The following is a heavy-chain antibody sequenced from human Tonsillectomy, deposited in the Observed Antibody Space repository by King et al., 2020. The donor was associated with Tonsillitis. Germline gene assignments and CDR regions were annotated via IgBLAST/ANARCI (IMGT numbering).Heavy chain of an antibody. V-gene: IGHV5-51*03. CDR3: ARPPGGWPHTFDI. CDR1: GYNFTNYW. Sequence: QLVQSGAEVKKPGYSLNISCKGSGYNFTNYWSGCVRQMPGKDLEWMGIIYLADYDTRYSPSFQGQGTFSADKSITTAYLQWISLKASDTAMYYCARPPGGWPHTFDIWGQGTMVTVSS. D-gene: IGHD6-19*01. CDR2: IYLADYDT. J-gene: IGHJ3*02.